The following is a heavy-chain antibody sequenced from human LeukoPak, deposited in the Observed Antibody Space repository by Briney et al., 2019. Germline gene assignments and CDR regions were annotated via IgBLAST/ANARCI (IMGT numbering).Heavy chain of an antibody. V-gene: IGHV1-46*01. CDR3: ARDIHNGEFDY. CDR1: GCTFTSYY. J-gene: IGHJ4*02. Sequence: ASVKVSCKASGCTFTSYYMHWVRQAPGQGLEWMGIINPSGGSTSYAQKFQGRVTMTRDTSTSTVYMELSSLRSEDTAVYYCARDIHNGEFDYWGQGTLVTVSS. D-gene: IGHD3-10*01. CDR2: INPSGGST.